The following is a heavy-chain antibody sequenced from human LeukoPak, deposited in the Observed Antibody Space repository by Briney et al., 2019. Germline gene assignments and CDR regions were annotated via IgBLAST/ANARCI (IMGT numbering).Heavy chain of an antibody. CDR3: AKNLYCGGGSCYPSALGMDV. CDR1: GFSFSSYW. V-gene: IGHV3-23*01. Sequence: GGSLRLSCAASGFSFSSYWMCWVRQAPGKGLEWVSSISGSGNRTYYADSVKGRFTISRDNSKNTLFLQMNSLRAEDTAVYYCAKNLYCGGGSCYPSALGMDVWGQGTTVTVSS. D-gene: IGHD2-15*01. J-gene: IGHJ6*02. CDR2: ISGSGNRT.